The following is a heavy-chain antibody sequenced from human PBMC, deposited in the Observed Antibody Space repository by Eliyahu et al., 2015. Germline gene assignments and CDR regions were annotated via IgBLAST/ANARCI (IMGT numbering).Heavy chain of an antibody. D-gene: IGHD3-10*01. Sequence: QLQLQESGPGLVKPSETLSLTCTXSGGSISXSRXYWGWIRQPPGKGLEWIGSIFXRGSTYYNPSLKSRVTISVDTSKKQFSLKLSSVTAADTAVYYCARHEGSGSYYNGWFDPWGQGTLVTVSS. CDR2: IFXRGST. CDR1: GGSISXSRXY. J-gene: IGHJ5*02. V-gene: IGHV4-39*01. CDR3: ARHEGSGSYYNGWFDP.